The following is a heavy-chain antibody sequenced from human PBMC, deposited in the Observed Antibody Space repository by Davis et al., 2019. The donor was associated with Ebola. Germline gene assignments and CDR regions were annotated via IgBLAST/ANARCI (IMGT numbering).Heavy chain of an antibody. CDR1: GYSFTGYY. J-gene: IGHJ5*02. V-gene: IGHV1-2*02. CDR3: ARKGTVAGTEGFWLET. Sequence: SVKVSCKAAGYSFTGYYMHEVRQAPGQGFEWMGWINPNSGGTNYAQKFQGRVTMTRDTSISTAYMELSRLRSDDPAVYYCARKGTVAGTEGFWLETWGQGTLVTVSS. CDR2: INPNSGGT. D-gene: IGHD6-19*01.